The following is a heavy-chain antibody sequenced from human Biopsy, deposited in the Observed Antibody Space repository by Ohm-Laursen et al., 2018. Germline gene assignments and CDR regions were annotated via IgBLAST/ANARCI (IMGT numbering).Heavy chain of an antibody. CDR2: VYYSGST. D-gene: IGHD3-22*01. CDR3: GRREVVITHDAFDT. Sequence: SDTLSLTCIVSGGSISSYYWTWIRQPPGKGLEWIGDVYYSGSTNQNPSLKSRVTILVDTSKNQFSLKLNSVTAADTAVYYCGRREVVITHDAFDTWGQGTMVTVSS. CDR1: GGSISSYY. V-gene: IGHV4-59*08. J-gene: IGHJ3*02.